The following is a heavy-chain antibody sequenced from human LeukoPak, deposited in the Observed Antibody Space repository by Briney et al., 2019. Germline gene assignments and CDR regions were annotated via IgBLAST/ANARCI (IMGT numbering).Heavy chain of an antibody. CDR1: GGSISSISYY. V-gene: IGHV4-39*07. J-gene: IGHJ4*02. CDR3: ARGRYSSGWRRKRPHYYFDY. CDR2: INHSGST. Sequence: SETLSLTCTISGGSISSISYYWGWIRQPPGKGLEWIGEINHSGSTNYNPSLKSRVTISVDTSKNQFSLKLSSVTAADTAVYYCARGRYSSGWRRKRPHYYFDYWGQGTLVTVSS. D-gene: IGHD6-19*01.